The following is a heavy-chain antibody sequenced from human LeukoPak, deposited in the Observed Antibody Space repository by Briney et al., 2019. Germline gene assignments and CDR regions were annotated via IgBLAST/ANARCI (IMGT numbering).Heavy chain of an antibody. Sequence: SETLSLTCTVSGGSISSYYWSWIRQPPGKGLEWIGYIYYSGSTNYNPSLKSRVTMSVDTSKNQFSLKLSSVTAADTAVYYCARVFLEWSDPNWFDPWGQGTLVTVSS. CDR3: ARVFLEWSDPNWFDP. CDR2: IYYSGST. D-gene: IGHD3-3*01. CDR1: GGSISSYY. V-gene: IGHV4-59*01. J-gene: IGHJ5*02.